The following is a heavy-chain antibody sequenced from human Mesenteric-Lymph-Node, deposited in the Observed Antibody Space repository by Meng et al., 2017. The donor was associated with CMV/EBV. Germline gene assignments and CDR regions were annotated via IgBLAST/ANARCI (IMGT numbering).Heavy chain of an antibody. V-gene: IGHV4-34*01. Sequence: GSLRLSCAVYGGSFSGYYWSWVRQSPGKGLEWIGDIYHSGSTNYNPSLKSRVGISVDKSKNQFSLKLTSVSAADTAVYYCARFDYYGLDVWGRGTTVTVSS. CDR3: ARFDYYGLDV. J-gene: IGHJ6*02. CDR2: IYHSGST. CDR1: GGSFSGYY.